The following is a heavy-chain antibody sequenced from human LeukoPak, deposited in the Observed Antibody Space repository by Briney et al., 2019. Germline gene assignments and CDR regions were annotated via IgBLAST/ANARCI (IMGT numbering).Heavy chain of an antibody. Sequence: ASVKVSCKASGYTFTSYAMHWVRQAPGQGLEWMGIINPSGGSTTYAQKFRGRLTMTRDMSTSTVYMELSSLRSEDTAVYYCARGSRLVYNLLTGKRYFDYWGQGTLLTVSS. CDR2: INPSGGST. V-gene: IGHV1-46*01. CDR1: GYTFTSYA. J-gene: IGHJ4*02. D-gene: IGHD3-9*01. CDR3: ARGSRLVYNLLTGKRYFDY.